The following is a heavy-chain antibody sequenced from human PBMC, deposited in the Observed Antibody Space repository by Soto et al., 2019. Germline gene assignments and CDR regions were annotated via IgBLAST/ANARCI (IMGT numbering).Heavy chain of an antibody. V-gene: IGHV5-51*01. CDR2: IYPGDSDT. J-gene: IGHJ4*02. D-gene: IGHD6-13*01. Sequence: GESLKISCKGSGYSFTSYWIGWVRQMPGKGLEWMGIIYPGDSDTRYSPSFQGQVTISADKSISTAYLQMNSLRVDDTAAYYCAKDRESSSWRTTIYYFDYWGQGTLVTVSS. CDR3: AKDRESSSWRTTIYYFDY. CDR1: GYSFTSYW.